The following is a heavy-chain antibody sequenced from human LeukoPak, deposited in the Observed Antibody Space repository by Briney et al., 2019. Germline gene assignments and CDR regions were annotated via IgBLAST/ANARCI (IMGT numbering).Heavy chain of an antibody. Sequence: GASLKISCKGSGSRFTSYWIGWVRPMPGKGLEWRGIIYPGDSDTRYSPSFKGQVTISADKSISTAYLQWSSLKASDTAMYYCARHSADIVVVPAAIRGIRYYYYYMDVWGKGTTVTVSS. CDR1: GSRFTSYW. CDR3: ARHSADIVVVPAAIRGIRYYYYYMDV. V-gene: IGHV5-51*01. D-gene: IGHD2-2*02. J-gene: IGHJ6*03. CDR2: IYPGDSDT.